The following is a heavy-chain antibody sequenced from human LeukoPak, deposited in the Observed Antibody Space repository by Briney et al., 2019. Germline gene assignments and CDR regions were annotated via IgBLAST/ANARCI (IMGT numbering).Heavy chain of an antibody. D-gene: IGHD6-13*01. CDR2: IIPIFSTA. CDR3: ARERAPGIAAPWFDP. CDR1: GGTFSSYA. J-gene: IGHJ5*02. V-gene: IGHV1-69*01. Sequence: SVKVSCKASGGTFSSYAISWVRQAPAQGLEWMGGIIPIFSTANYAQKFQGRVTITADESTSTAYMELSSLRSEDTAVYYCARERAPGIAAPWFDPWGQGTLVTVSS.